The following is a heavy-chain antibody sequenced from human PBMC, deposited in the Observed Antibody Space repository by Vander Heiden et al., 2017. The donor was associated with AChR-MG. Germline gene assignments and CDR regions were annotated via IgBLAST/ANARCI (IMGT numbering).Heavy chain of an antibody. Sequence: QVQLVESGGGVVQPGMPLRLYCAASGFPFSVHAMHWVRQAPGKGLEWLAVMWSDGNTKKHADSVKGRFTISRDNSKNTLFLQMNSLGAEDTSIYYCAREIWVQAGFGESVDYWGQGTLVTVSS. CDR2: MWSDGNTK. D-gene: IGHD3-10*01. CDR3: AREIWVQAGFGESVDY. CDR1: GFPFSVHA. V-gene: IGHV3-33*01. J-gene: IGHJ4*02.